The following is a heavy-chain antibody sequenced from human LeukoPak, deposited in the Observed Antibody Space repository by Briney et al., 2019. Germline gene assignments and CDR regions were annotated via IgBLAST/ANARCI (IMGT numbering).Heavy chain of an antibody. CDR2: MNPNSGNK. V-gene: IGHV1-8*01. D-gene: IGHD6-19*01. CDR1: VYSFTNFD. J-gene: IGHJ6*03. CDR3: ARGPQWRGDYYYMDV. Sequence: GASVTVSFKASVYSFTNFDINWVRQATGQGLEWMGWMNPNSGNKGYAQKFQGRVTMTMNTSITTAYMELSSLRSEDTAVYYCARGPQWRGDYYYMDVWGRGTTVTVSS.